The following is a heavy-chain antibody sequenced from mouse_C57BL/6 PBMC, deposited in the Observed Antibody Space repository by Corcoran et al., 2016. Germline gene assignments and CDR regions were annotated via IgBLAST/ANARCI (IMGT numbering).Heavy chain of an antibody. V-gene: IGHV1-26*01. CDR3: ARLLWYYFDY. Sequence: EVQLQQSGPELVKPGASVKISCKTSGYTFTDYYMNWVKQSHGKSLEWIGDINPNNGGTSYNQKFKGKATLTVDKSSSTAYMELRSLTSEDSAVYYCARLLWYYFDYWGQGTTLTVSS. CDR2: INPNNGGT. D-gene: IGHD1-1*02. CDR1: GYTFTDYY. J-gene: IGHJ2*01.